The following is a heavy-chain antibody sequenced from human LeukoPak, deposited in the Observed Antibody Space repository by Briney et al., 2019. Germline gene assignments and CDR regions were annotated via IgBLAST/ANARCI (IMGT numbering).Heavy chain of an antibody. CDR3: AREEDYYDSSGYSNWFDP. D-gene: IGHD3-22*01. J-gene: IGHJ5*02. Sequence: GASVKVSCKASGYTFTSYGISWVRQAPGRGLEWMGWISAYNGNTNYAQKLQGRVTMTTDTSTSTAYMELRSLRSDDTAVYYCAREEDYYDSSGYSNWFDPWGQGTLVTVSS. CDR2: ISAYNGNT. CDR1: GYTFTSYG. V-gene: IGHV1-18*01.